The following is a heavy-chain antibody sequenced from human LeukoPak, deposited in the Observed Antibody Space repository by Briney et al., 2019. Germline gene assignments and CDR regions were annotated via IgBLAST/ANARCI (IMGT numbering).Heavy chain of an antibody. CDR2: INWNGGST. Sequence: GGSLRLSCAASGFTFDDYGMSWVRQAPGKGLEWVSGINWNGGSTGYADSVKGRFTISRDNAKNSLYLQMNSLRAEDTALYYRARDYDSSGYSDAFDIWGQGTMVTVSS. D-gene: IGHD3-22*01. CDR3: ARDYDSSGYSDAFDI. V-gene: IGHV3-20*04. J-gene: IGHJ3*02. CDR1: GFTFDDYG.